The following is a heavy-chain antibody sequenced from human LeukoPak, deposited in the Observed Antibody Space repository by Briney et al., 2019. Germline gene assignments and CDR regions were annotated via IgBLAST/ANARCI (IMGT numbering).Heavy chain of an antibody. V-gene: IGHV3-23*01. J-gene: IGHJ6*02. CDR3: VYCTSWQRFGAFYYYVMDV. Sequence: PGGSLRLSCAASGFTFSSYAMTWVRQAPGGGLEWVSVISDSGDNTYYAVSVKGRFTISRDNSKNALYLQMNSLRAEDTAVYYCVYCTSWQRFGAFYYYVMDVWGQGTTVTVSS. D-gene: IGHD6-13*01. CDR1: GFTFSSYA. CDR2: ISDSGDNT.